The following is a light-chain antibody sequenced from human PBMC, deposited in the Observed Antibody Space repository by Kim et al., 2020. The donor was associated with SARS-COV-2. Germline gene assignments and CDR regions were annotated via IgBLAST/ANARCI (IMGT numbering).Light chain of an antibody. Sequence: DIQMTQSPSSLSASVADRVTITCQASQDINTFLNWYQQKPGKAPKVLISGASNLETGVPSRFSASGSGSHFTFTISSLHPEDVATYYCQQYYSVPPTFGQGTKLEI. CDR2: GAS. CDR1: QDINTF. V-gene: IGKV1-33*01. CDR3: QQYYSVPPT. J-gene: IGKJ2*01.